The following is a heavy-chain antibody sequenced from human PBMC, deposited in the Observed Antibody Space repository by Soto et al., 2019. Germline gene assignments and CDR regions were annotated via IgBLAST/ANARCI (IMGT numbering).Heavy chain of an antibody. D-gene: IGHD3-3*01. CDR2: IYYSMST. CDR3: ARAGFYDFWSGPRYFDY. J-gene: IGHJ4*02. CDR1: GGSISSGDYY. V-gene: IGHV4-30-4*01. Sequence: SETLSLTCTVSGGSISSGDYYWSWIRQPPGKGLEWIGYIYYSMSTYYNPSLKSRFTISVDTSKNQFSLKLSSVTAADTAVYYCARAGFYDFWSGPRYFDYWGQGTLVTVSS.